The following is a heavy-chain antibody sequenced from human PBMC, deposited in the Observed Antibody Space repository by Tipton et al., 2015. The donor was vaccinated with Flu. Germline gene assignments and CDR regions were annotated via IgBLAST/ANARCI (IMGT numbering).Heavy chain of an antibody. CDR3: ARGYHGSGNYSPVGIDS. Sequence: TLSLTCTVSGGSINSGSYYWAWIRQPPGKGLEWIGSIYYSGNTYHNPSLKSRVSISIDTSRKQFSLKLSSVTAADTAVYYCARGYHGSGNYSPVGIDSWGQGTLVTVSS. D-gene: IGHD3-10*01. CDR1: GGSINSGSYY. J-gene: IGHJ4*02. CDR2: IYYSGNT. V-gene: IGHV4-39*07.